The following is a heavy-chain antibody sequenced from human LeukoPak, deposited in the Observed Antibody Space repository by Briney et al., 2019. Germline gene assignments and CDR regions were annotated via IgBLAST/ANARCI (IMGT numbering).Heavy chain of an antibody. J-gene: IGHJ6*03. V-gene: IGHV3-21*01. CDR2: ISSSSSYI. CDR1: GFTFSSYS. Sequence: PGGSLRLSCAASGFTFSSYSMNWVRQAPGKGLEWVSSISSSSSYIYYADSVKGRLTISRDNAKNSLYLQMNSLRAEDTAVYYCARDGYFDWSYQGYYYYYMDVWGKGTTVTISS. CDR3: ARDGYFDWSYQGYYYYYMDV. D-gene: IGHD3-9*01.